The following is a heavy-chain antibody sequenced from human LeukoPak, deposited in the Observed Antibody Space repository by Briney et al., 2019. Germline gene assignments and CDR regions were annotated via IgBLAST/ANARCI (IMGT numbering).Heavy chain of an antibody. CDR2: IKSDGGLT. CDR1: GFTFSDYW. D-gene: IGHD3-10*02. V-gene: IGHV3-74*01. J-gene: IGHJ6*04. CDR3: AELGITMIGGV. Sequence: GGSLRLSCAASGFTFSDYWMHWVRQAPGKGLVWVSRIKSDGGLTNYADSVKGRFTISRDNAKNSLYLQMNSLRAEDTAVYYCAELGITMIGGVWGKGTTVTISS.